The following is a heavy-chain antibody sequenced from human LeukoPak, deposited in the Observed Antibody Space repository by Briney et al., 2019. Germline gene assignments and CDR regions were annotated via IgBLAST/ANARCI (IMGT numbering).Heavy chain of an antibody. Sequence: GGSLRLSCAASGFTFDDYAMHWVRQAPGKGLEWVSGISWNSGSIGYADSVKGRFTISRDNAKNSLYLQMNSLRAEDTALYYCAKFCGGDCRFQFDYWGQGTLVTVSS. D-gene: IGHD2-21*01. CDR3: AKFCGGDCRFQFDY. J-gene: IGHJ4*02. V-gene: IGHV3-9*01. CDR1: GFTFDDYA. CDR2: ISWNSGSI.